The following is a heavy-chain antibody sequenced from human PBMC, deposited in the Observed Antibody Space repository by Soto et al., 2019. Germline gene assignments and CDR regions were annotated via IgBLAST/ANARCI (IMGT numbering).Heavy chain of an antibody. D-gene: IGHD7-27*01. CDR2: IYYSGST. J-gene: IGHJ5*02. CDR1: GGSISSYY. CDR3: ARSSGDRWFDP. Sequence: SETLSLTCTVSGGSISSYYWSWIRQPPGKGLEWIGYIYYSGSTNYNPSLKSRVTISVDTSKNQFSLKLSSVTAADTAVYYCARSSGDRWFDPWGQGTLVTVSS. V-gene: IGHV4-59*01.